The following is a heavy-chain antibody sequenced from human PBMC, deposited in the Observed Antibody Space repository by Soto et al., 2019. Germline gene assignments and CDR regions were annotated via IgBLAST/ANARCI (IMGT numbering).Heavy chain of an antibody. Sequence: LQESGPGLVKPSETLSLTCSVFGDSISSRSYYWAWIRRPPGMGLEWIASISYTGNTYYNPSLTRRAAISGDTSKNQFSLKLSFVTAADTAVYYCARFSWYDGDSITNYYMDFWGNGATVTVSS. CDR2: ISYTGNT. D-gene: IGHD6-13*01. J-gene: IGHJ6*03. V-gene: IGHV4-39*01. CDR1: GDSISSRSYY. CDR3: ARFSWYDGDSITNYYMDF.